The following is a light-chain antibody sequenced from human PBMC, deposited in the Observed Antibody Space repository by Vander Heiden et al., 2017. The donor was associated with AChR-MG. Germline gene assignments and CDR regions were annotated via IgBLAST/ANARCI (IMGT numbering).Light chain of an antibody. CDR3: QQSNSYPLT. CDR1: QSISNW. V-gene: IGKV1-5*03. J-gene: IGKJ4*01. CDR2: KAS. Sequence: DIQMTQSPSTLSAFVGDRVTITCRASQSISNWLDWYQQKPGKAPKLLIYKASSLGSGVPSRFSGSGSGTEFTLTISSLQPDDFATYYCQQSNSYPLTFGGGTKVEIK.